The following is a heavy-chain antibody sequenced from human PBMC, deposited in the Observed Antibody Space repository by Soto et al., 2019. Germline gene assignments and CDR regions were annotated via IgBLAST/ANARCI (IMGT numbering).Heavy chain of an antibody. J-gene: IGHJ4*02. CDR1: GFTFSSYG. Sequence: GGSLRLSCAASGFTFSSYGIHWVRQAPGKGLEWVAVISYDGSNKYYADSVKGRFTISRDNFKNTLYLQMNSLRVEDTAVYYCAKAEQWPHFDYWGQGTLVTVSS. CDR3: AKAEQWPHFDY. V-gene: IGHV3-30*18. CDR2: ISYDGSNK. D-gene: IGHD6-19*01.